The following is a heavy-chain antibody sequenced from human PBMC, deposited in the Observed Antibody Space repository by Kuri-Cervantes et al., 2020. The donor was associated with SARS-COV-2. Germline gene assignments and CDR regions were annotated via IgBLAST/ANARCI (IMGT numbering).Heavy chain of an antibody. V-gene: IGHV4-34*01. J-gene: IGHJ6*02. CDR2: INHSGST. CDR1: GGSFSGYY. Sequence: GSLRLSCAVYGGSFSGYYWSWIRQPPGKGLEWIGEINHSGSTNYNPPLKSRVTISVDTSKNQFSLKLSSVTAADTAVYYCARRVVSGMDVWGQGTTVTVSS. D-gene: IGHD3-22*01. CDR3: ARRVVSGMDV.